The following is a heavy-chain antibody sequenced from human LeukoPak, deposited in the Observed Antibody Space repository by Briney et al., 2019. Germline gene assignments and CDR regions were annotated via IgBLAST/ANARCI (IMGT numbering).Heavy chain of an antibody. V-gene: IGHV3-11*04. CDR1: GLTFSDYY. CDR3: ATYSSLNRREFQY. D-gene: IGHD3-22*01. Sequence: GSLRLSCAASGLTFSDYYMRWIPQAPGKGLEGVSYISSSGSTIYYADSVKGRFTISRDNAKNSLYLQMNSLRAEDTAVYYCATYSSLNRREFQYWGQGTLLTVSS. J-gene: IGHJ1*01. CDR2: ISSSGSTI.